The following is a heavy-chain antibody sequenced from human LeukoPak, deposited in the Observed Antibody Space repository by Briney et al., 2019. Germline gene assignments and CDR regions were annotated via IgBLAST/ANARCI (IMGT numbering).Heavy chain of an antibody. Sequence: GGSLRLSCAASGFTFSGSALHWVRQASGKGLEWVGRIRSTANGYATAYAASVKGRFTISRDDSKNTAYLQMDSLKTEDTAVYYCARPHSSSRRDYFDYWGQGTLVTVSS. CDR2: IRSTANGYAT. CDR3: ARPHSSSRRDYFDY. D-gene: IGHD6-13*01. V-gene: IGHV3-73*01. CDR1: GFTFSGSA. J-gene: IGHJ4*02.